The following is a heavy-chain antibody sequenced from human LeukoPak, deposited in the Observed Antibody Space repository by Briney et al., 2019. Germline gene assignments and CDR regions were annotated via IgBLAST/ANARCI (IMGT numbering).Heavy chain of an antibody. CDR1: GFTFSSYA. V-gene: IGHV3-30*04. D-gene: IGHD5-18*01. Sequence: PGGSLRLSRAASGFTFSSYAMHWVRQAPGKGLEWVAVISYDGSNKYYADSVKGRFTISRDNSKNTLYLQMNSLRAEDTAVYYCARGQGGYSYGHENYFDYWGQGTLVTVSS. CDR3: ARGQGGYSYGHENYFDY. J-gene: IGHJ4*02. CDR2: ISYDGSNK.